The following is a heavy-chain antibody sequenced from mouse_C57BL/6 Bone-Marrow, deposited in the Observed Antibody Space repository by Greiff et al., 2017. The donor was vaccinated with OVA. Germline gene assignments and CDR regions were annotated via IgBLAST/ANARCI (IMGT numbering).Heavy chain of an antibody. Sequence: VQGVESGPGLVQPSQSLSITCTVSGFSLTSYGVHWVRQSPGKGLEWLGVIWRGGSTDYNAAFMSRLSITKDNSKSQVFFKMNSLQADDTAIYYCAKKRPSGSSYGWYFDVWGTGTTVTVSS. CDR2: IWRGGST. V-gene: IGHV2-5*01. CDR1: GFSLTSYG. D-gene: IGHD1-1*01. CDR3: AKKRPSGSSYGWYFDV. J-gene: IGHJ1*03.